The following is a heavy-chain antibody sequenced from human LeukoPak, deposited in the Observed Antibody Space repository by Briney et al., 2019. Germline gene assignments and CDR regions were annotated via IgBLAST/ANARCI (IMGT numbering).Heavy chain of an antibody. CDR1: GYTFTSYG. CDR2: ISAYNGNT. V-gene: IGHV1-18*01. CDR3: ASHYIVVVPAAIRVGYFDY. Sequence: GASVKVPCKASGYTFTSYGISWVRQAPGQGLEWMGWISAYNGNTNYAQKLQGRVTMTTDTSTSTAYMELRSLRSDDTAVYYCASHYIVVVPAAIRVGYFDYWGQGTLVTVSS. J-gene: IGHJ4*02. D-gene: IGHD2-2*02.